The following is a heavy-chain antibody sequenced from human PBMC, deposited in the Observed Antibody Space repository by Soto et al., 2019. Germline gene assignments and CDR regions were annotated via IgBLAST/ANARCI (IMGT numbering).Heavy chain of an antibody. CDR3: ARDQDNSPPRAFDI. V-gene: IGHV3-33*01. Sequence: QVQLVESGGGVVQPGRSQRLSCAASGFTFSRYAMHWVRQAPGRGLEWVAIIYFDGSNTHYADSVKGRFTISRDNSKNRVYLQMNSLRAEDTAVYYCARDQDNSPPRAFDIWGQGTRVTVSS. CDR1: GFTFSRYA. CDR2: IYFDGSNT. J-gene: IGHJ3*02. D-gene: IGHD2-15*01.